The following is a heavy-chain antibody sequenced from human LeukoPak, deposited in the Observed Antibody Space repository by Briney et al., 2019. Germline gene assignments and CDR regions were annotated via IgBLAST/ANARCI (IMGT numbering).Heavy chain of an antibody. D-gene: IGHD5-24*01. V-gene: IGHV3-74*03. CDR3: AKQFVDV. J-gene: IGHJ5*02. CDR1: GFTFSNYW. Sequence: GGSLRLSCAASGFTFSNYWMHWVRQAPGKGLVWVSRITSDGSNTMYADSVKGRFTISRDNSRNTLYLQMISLRAEDTAVYYCAKQFVDVWGQGTLVTVPS. CDR2: ITSDGSNT.